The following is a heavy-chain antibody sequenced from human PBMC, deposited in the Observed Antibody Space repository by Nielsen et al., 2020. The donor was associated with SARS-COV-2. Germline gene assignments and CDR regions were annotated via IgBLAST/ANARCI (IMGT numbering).Heavy chain of an antibody. Sequence: GESLKISCEASGFDFRNYGMNWVRQAPGKGLEWVAIIWYDGSERYYGDSVKGRFTISRDNSKNTLYLQMSSLRAEDTAVYYCSSTSSSYYYYYYMDVWGKGTTVTVSS. V-gene: IGHV3-30*02. CDR1: GFDFRNYG. J-gene: IGHJ6*03. D-gene: IGHD2-2*01. CDR2: IWYDGSER. CDR3: SSTSSSYYYYYYMDV.